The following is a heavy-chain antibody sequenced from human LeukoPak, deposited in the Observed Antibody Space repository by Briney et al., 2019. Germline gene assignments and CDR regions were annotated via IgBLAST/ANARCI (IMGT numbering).Heavy chain of an antibody. CDR3: ARDSPGGYFDY. V-gene: IGHV3-33*01. Sequence: GGALRLSCAASGFTFSNYRMYWVRQAPAKGLEWVAVIWSDGNNKHDVDSVKGRFTISRDNSKNTLYLQMNSLRVEDTAVYYCARDSPGGYFDYWGQGTLVTVSS. CDR2: IWSDGNNK. CDR1: GFTFSNYR. D-gene: IGHD3-10*01. J-gene: IGHJ4*02.